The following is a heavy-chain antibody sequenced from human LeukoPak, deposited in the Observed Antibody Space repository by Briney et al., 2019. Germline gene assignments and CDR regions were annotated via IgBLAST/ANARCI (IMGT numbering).Heavy chain of an antibody. Sequence: PGGSLRLSCAASGFTFDNYWMKWVRQAPGKGREWVANIKEDGSEKNYVDSVKGRFTITRDNAKNSLYLEMNGLRADDTSVYFCARAEGSGWDYWGQGTPVTVSS. D-gene: IGHD6-19*01. CDR2: IKEDGSEK. CDR3: ARAEGSGWDY. CDR1: GFTFDNYW. V-gene: IGHV3-7*01. J-gene: IGHJ4*02.